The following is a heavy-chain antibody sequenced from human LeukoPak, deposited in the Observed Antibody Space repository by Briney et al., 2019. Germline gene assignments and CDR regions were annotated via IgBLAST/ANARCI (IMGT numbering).Heavy chain of an antibody. V-gene: IGHV3-7*04. CDR2: IKQDGSEK. CDR3: ARELDTMIVVVMGLDY. Sequence: GGSRRLSCAASGFTFSSYWMRWVRQAPGKGLEWVANIKQDGSEKYYVDSVKGRFTISRDNAKNSLYLQMNSLRAEDTAVYYCARELDTMIVVVMGLDYWGQGTLVTVSS. CDR1: GFTFSSYW. D-gene: IGHD3-22*01. J-gene: IGHJ4*02.